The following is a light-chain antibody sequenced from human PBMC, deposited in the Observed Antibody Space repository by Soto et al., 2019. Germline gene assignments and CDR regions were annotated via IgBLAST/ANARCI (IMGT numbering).Light chain of an antibody. CDR3: QQYNSYSYT. Sequence: DIQMTQSPSTLSASVGDRVTITCRASQSISSWLAWYQQKPGKAPKLLIYKASSLESGAPSRFSGSGSGTEFTLSISSLQPHDYATYYCQQYNSYSYTFGQGTKLEIK. V-gene: IGKV1-5*03. CDR1: QSISSW. CDR2: KAS. J-gene: IGKJ2*01.